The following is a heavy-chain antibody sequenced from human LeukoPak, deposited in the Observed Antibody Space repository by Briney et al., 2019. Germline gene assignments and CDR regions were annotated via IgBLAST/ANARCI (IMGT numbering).Heavy chain of an antibody. V-gene: IGHV3-23*01. D-gene: IGHD3-22*01. J-gene: IGHJ4*02. Sequence: PGGSLRLSCAASGFTFSSYGMSWVRQAPGKGLECVSAISGSGGSTYYADSVKGRFTISRDNSKNTLYLRMNSLRAGDTAVYYCAKDGPPYYYDSSGYFFDYWGQGTLVTVSS. CDR3: AKDGPPYYYDSSGYFFDY. CDR1: GFTFSSYG. CDR2: ISGSGGST.